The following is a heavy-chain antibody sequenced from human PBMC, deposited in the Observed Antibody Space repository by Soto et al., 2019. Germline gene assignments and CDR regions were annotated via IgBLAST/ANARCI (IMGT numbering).Heavy chain of an antibody. D-gene: IGHD1-7*01. CDR2: ITEGGDRT. CDR1: GFAFSRYA. Sequence: GGSLRLSCECSGFAFSRYAMSWFRQAPGKGLEWVSGITEGGDRTYYADPVKGRFTISRDNSKSTLFLQMNSLRAEDTAVYYCAKRPLGTTWTFDYWGQGTLVTVSS. V-gene: IGHV3-23*01. CDR3: AKRPLGTTWTFDY. J-gene: IGHJ4*02.